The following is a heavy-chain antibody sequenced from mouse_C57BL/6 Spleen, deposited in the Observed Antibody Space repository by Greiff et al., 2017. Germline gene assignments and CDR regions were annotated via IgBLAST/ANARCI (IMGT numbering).Heavy chain of an antibody. Sequence: VKLMESGPELVKPGASVKISCKASGYAFSSSWMNWVKQRPGKGLEWSGRIYPGDGDTNYNGKFKGKDTLTADKSSSTAYMQLSSLTSEDSAVYFCASDSSGYRYAYWGQGTLVTVSA. D-gene: IGHD3-2*02. V-gene: IGHV1-82*01. J-gene: IGHJ3*01. CDR3: ASDSSGYRYAY. CDR1: GYAFSSSW. CDR2: IYPGDGDT.